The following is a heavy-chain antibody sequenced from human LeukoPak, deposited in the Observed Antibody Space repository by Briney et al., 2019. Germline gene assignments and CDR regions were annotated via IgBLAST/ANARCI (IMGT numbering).Heavy chain of an antibody. V-gene: IGHV1-69*01. Sequence: SVKVSCKASGGTFSSYAISWVRQAPGQGLEWMGGIIPIFGTANYAQKFQGRVTITADESTSTAYMELRSLRSDDTAVYYCARVGSSVFWNGYYLGALEYWGQGTLVTVSS. CDR2: IIPIFGTA. CDR1: GGTFSSYA. J-gene: IGHJ4*02. CDR3: ARVGSSVFWNGYYLGALEY. D-gene: IGHD3-3*01.